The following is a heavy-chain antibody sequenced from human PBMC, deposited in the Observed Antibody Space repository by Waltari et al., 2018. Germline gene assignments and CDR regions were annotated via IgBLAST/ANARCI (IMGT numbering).Heavy chain of an antibody. Sequence: QVQRVQSGAEVKKPGSSVKVSCRASGGTFSSYAISWVRQAPGQGLAWMGGIIPIFGTANYAQKCQGRVTMTTDESTSTAYMELSSLRSEDTAVYYCASAPPLLRTFDLWGRGTLVTVSS. D-gene: IGHD1-26*01. CDR1: GGTFSSYA. CDR2: IIPIFGTA. J-gene: IGHJ2*01. CDR3: ASAPPLLRTFDL. V-gene: IGHV1-69*05.